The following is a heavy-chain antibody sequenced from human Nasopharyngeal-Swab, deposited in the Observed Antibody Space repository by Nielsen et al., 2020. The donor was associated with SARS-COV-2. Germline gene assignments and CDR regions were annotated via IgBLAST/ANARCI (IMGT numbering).Heavy chain of an antibody. CDR1: GFTFNNYN. Sequence: GESLKISCAASGFTFNNYNFNWVRQAPGKGLEWVSSIGSSSSYIYYADSVKGRFTISRDNAENSLYLQMNSLRAEDTAVYYCARDGLDYDFWSAYFMDVWGQGTTVTVSS. CDR2: IGSSSSYI. CDR3: ARDGLDYDFWSAYFMDV. J-gene: IGHJ6*02. V-gene: IGHV3-21*01. D-gene: IGHD3-3*01.